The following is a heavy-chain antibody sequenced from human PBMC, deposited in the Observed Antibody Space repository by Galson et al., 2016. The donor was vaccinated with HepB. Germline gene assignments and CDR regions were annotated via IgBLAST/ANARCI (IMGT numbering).Heavy chain of an antibody. CDR2: VWYDGNNK. CDR1: GFNVWDYG. V-gene: IGHV3-33*01. Sequence: SLRLSCAASGFNVWDYGLHWVRQAPGKGLKRVALVWYDGNNKYYADSVKGRFTISRDNSKKTLFLQMDSLRAEDTAVYYCARDRAGDRADFSGLDVWGQGTTVTVSS. D-gene: IGHD7-27*01. J-gene: IGHJ6*02. CDR3: ARDRAGDRADFSGLDV.